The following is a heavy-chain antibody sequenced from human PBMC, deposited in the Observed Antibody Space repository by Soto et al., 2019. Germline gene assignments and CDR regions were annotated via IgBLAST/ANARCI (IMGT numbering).Heavy chain of an antibody. D-gene: IGHD3-10*01. CDR2: MNPDSGNT. CDR3: AREAASDPSFYYHYMDV. Sequence: QEQLVQSGAEVKKPGAPVKVSCKASGYTFSNYNINWVRQASGQGLEWMGWMNPDSGNTGYAEKFQGRVTTTRNSSISTAYMELSGLRSEDTAVYYCAREAASDPSFYYHYMDVWCKGTTVTVSS. CDR1: GYTFSNYN. V-gene: IGHV1-8*01. J-gene: IGHJ6*03.